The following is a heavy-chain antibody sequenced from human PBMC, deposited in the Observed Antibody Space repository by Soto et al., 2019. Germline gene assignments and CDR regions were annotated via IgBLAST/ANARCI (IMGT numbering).Heavy chain of an antibody. CDR1: GGTFSSYT. J-gene: IGHJ3*02. CDR3: ARDRDYGDYVAAPDAFDI. D-gene: IGHD4-17*01. CDR2: IIPILGIA. V-gene: IGHV1-69*08. Sequence: QVQLVQSGAEVKKPGSSVKVSCKASGGTFSSYTISWVRQAPGQGLEWMGRIIPILGIANYAQKFHGRVTITADKSTSTAYMELSSLRSEDTAVYYCARDRDYGDYVAAPDAFDIWGQGTIVTVSS.